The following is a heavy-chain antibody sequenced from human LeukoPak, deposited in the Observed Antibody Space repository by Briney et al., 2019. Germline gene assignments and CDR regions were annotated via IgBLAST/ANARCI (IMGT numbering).Heavy chain of an antibody. V-gene: IGHV3-23*01. CDR1: GFTFSNYA. J-gene: IGHJ1*01. CDR3: AKRADSPQRYFQH. D-gene: IGHD6-25*01. Sequence: GGSLRLSCGGSGFTFSNYAMIWVRQAPGKGLEWVAGISGSGGSSFYADSVKGRFTISRDNSKNTVYLQMNSLTAADTAVYYCAKRADSPQRYFQHWGQGTLVTVSS. CDR2: ISGSGGSS.